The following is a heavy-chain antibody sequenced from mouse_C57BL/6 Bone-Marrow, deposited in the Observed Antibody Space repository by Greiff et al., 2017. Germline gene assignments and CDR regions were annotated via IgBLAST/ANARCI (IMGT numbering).Heavy chain of an antibody. CDR3: ARWGRWLLDY. Sequence: QVQLQQPGAELVKPGASVKLSCKASGYTFTSYWMQWVKQRPGQGLEWIGEIDPSDSYTNYNQKFKGKATLTVDTSSSTAYMQLSSLTSENSAVYYCARWGRWLLDYGGQGTTLTVSS. CDR2: IDPSDSYT. V-gene: IGHV1-50*01. D-gene: IGHD2-3*01. J-gene: IGHJ2*01. CDR1: GYTFTSYW.